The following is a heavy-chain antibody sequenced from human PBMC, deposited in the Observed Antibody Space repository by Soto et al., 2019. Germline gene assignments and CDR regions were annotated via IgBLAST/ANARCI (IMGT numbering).Heavy chain of an antibody. D-gene: IGHD3-3*01. V-gene: IGHV4-39*01. Sequence: QLQLQESGPGLVKASETLSLICTVSGGSISSRSYYWGWIRQPPGKGLEWIVSVYYSGSTYYNPSLRSRVTISVDASKNQFSLKLSSVIAADTAVYFCARHIYDFSFWGQGTLVTVSS. J-gene: IGHJ4*02. CDR3: ARHIYDFSF. CDR2: VYYSGST. CDR1: GGSISSRSYY.